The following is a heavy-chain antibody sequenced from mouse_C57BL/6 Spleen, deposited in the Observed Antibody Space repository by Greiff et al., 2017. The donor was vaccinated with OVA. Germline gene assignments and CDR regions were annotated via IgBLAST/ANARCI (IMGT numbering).Heavy chain of an antibody. CDR2: INPSSGYT. V-gene: IGHV1-7*01. CDR1: GYTFTSYW. CDR3: ARFRVGGYDGGAMDY. J-gene: IGHJ4*01. D-gene: IGHD2-2*01. Sequence: VQLQQSGAELAKPGASVKLSCKASGYTFTSYWMHWVKQRPGQGLEWIGYINPSSGYTKYNQKFKDQATLTADKSSSTAYMQLSSLTYEDSAVYYGARFRVGGYDGGAMDYGGQGTSVTVSS.